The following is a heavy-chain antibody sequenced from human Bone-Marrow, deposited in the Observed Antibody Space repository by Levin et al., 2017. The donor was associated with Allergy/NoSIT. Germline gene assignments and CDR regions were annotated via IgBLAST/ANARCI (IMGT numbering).Heavy chain of an antibody. Sequence: GGSLRLSCAASGFTFSSYDMHWVRQATGKGLEWVSAIGTAGDTYYPGSVKGRFTISRENAKNSLYLQMNSLRAGDTAVYYCARATGYCSGGSCYSGLGFDYWGQGTLVTVSS. CDR2: IGTAGDT. CDR3: ARATGYCSGGSCYSGLGFDY. J-gene: IGHJ4*02. V-gene: IGHV3-13*01. CDR1: GFTFSSYD. D-gene: IGHD2-15*01.